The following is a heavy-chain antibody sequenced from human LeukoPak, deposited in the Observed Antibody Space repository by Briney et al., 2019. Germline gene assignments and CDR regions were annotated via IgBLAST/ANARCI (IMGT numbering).Heavy chain of an antibody. CDR1: GFTFSSYG. CDR2: IWYDGSNK. J-gene: IGHJ4*02. CDR3: AKDSAGTTSYFDY. D-gene: IGHD1-7*01. Sequence: PGRSLSLSCAASGFTFSSYGMHWVRQAPGKGLEWVAVIWYDGSNKYYADSVKGRFTISRDNSKNTLYLQMNSLRAEDTAVYYCAKDSAGTTSYFDYWGQGTLVTVSS. V-gene: IGHV3-33*06.